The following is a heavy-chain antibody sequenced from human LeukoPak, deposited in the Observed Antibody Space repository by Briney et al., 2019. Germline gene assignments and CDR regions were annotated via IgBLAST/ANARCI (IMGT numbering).Heavy chain of an antibody. D-gene: IGHD1-26*01. CDR1: GYTFTGYY. CDR2: INPNSGGT. Sequence: ASVKVSCKASGYTFTGYYMHWVRQAPGQGLEWMGWINPNSGGTNYAQKFQGRVTMTRDTSISTAYMELSRLRSDDTAVYYCARASRRWDPSPQVYYYYYYYGMDVWGQGTTVTVSS. V-gene: IGHV1-2*02. CDR3: ARASRRWDPSPQVYYYYYYYGMDV. J-gene: IGHJ6*02.